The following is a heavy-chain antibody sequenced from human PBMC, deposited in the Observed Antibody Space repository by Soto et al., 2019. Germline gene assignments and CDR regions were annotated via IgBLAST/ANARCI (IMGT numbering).Heavy chain of an antibody. V-gene: IGHV3-23*03. CDR3: ASSRRGSVACTLDS. CDR1: GFTFSDYA. J-gene: IGHJ5*01. CDR2: INSDVAT. Sequence: XGALRLSCAASGFTFSDYAMSWVRQAPGKGLEWGSVINSDVATYYADSVHGRLSISRDNSTTTLDLQMNSLSDDYTGLYYGASSRRGSVACTLDSWGQGSLVTVSS. D-gene: IGHD6-19*01.